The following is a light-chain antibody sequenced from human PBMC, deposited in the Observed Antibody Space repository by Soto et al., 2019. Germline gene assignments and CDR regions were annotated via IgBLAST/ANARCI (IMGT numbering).Light chain of an antibody. CDR2: DVS. CDR1: SSDVGGYNS. Sequence: QSALTQPASVSGSPGQSITISCTGTSSDVGGYNSVSWYQQHPGKAPKLMNYDVSNRPSGVSNRFSGSKSGNTASLTISGLQAEDEADYYCSSYTSSSTLDVFGTGTKLTVL. CDR3: SSYTSSSTLDV. V-gene: IGLV2-14*01. J-gene: IGLJ1*01.